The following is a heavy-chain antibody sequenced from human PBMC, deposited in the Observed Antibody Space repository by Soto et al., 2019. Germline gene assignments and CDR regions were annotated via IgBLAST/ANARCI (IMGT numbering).Heavy chain of an antibody. CDR1: GGYVSSGSYY. CDR2: LYYSGST. V-gene: IGHV4-61*01. Sequence: QVQLQESGPGLVKPSETLSLTCTVSGGYVSSGSYYWSWIRQPPGKGLEWIGYLYYSGSTNYNPSLKSRVIISIDTSKNQFSLKLSSVTAADTAVYYCARVYGYSCFDYWGQGTLVTVSS. D-gene: IGHD4-17*01. CDR3: ARVYGYSCFDY. J-gene: IGHJ4*02.